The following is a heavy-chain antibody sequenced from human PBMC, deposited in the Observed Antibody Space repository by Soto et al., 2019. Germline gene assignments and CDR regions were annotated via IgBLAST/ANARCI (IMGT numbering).Heavy chain of an antibody. D-gene: IGHD6-19*01. Sequence: GGSLRLSCAASGFTFSSYGMHWVRQAPGKGLEWVAVIWYDGSNKYYADSVKGRFTISRDNSKNTLYLQMNSLRAEDTAVYYCARDKLAGRPLVYYYGVDVWGQGTTVTVSS. CDR1: GFTFSSYG. CDR2: IWYDGSNK. V-gene: IGHV3-33*01. CDR3: ARDKLAGRPLVYYYGVDV. J-gene: IGHJ6*02.